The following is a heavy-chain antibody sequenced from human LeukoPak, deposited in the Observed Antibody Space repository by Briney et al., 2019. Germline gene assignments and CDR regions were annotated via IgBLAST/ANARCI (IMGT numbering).Heavy chain of an antibody. V-gene: IGHV1-8*01. CDR1: GYTFTSYD. D-gene: IGHD6-6*01. Sequence: ASVKVSCKASGYTFTSYDINWVRQATGQGLEWMGWMNPNSGNTGYAQKLQGRVTMTTDTSTSTAYMELRSLRSDDTAVYYCARDGARPFNWFDPWGQGTLVTVSS. J-gene: IGHJ5*02. CDR3: ARDGARPFNWFDP. CDR2: MNPNSGNT.